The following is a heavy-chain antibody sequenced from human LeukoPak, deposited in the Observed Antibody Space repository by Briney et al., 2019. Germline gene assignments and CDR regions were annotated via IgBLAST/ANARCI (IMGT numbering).Heavy chain of an antibody. CDR3: ARERYSNYYYYGMDV. J-gene: IGHJ6*02. Sequence: PSETLSLTCTVSGGSISSYYWSWIRQPPGKGLEWIGYIYYSGSTNYNPSLKSRVTISVDTSKNQFPLKLSSVTAADTAVYYCARERYSNYYYYGMDVWGQGTTVTVSS. CDR1: GGSISSYY. V-gene: IGHV4-59*01. CDR2: IYYSGST. D-gene: IGHD4-11*01.